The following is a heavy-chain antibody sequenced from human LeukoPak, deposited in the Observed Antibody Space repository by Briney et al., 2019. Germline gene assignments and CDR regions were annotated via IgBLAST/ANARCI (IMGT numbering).Heavy chain of an antibody. CDR1: GVSISSYH. D-gene: IGHD2-2*02. CDR2: VYDTWST. Sequence: ADTLSLTYSVSGVSISSYHLSWIRQPPGKGLDGIGYVYDTWSTNYNHSVKRRVTISVDTSKNQLSLKLSSLTAAGTAVYYCARRRVIPAAIGRIYYFEYWGQGTRVTVSS. V-gene: IGHV4-59*07. CDR3: ARRRVIPAAIGRIYYFEY. J-gene: IGHJ4*02.